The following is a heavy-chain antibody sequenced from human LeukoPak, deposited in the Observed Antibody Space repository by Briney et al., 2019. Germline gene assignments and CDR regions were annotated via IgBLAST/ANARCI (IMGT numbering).Heavy chain of an antibody. CDR2: VYYSGST. CDR1: GDSISSGAFY. D-gene: IGHD4/OR15-4a*01. CDR3: ARRDYAAWFDP. V-gene: IGHV4-39*01. J-gene: IGHJ5*02. Sequence: SETLSLTCNVSGDSISSGAFYWAWIRQSPGKGLEWIGNVYYSGSTQYNPSLRGRVSISMDKTKNQFSLNLNSVSVTDTAIYYCARRDYAAWFDPWGQGTLVTVSS.